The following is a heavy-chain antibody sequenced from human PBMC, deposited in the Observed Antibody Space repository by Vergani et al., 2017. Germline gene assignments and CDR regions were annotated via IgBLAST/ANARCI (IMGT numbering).Heavy chain of an antibody. CDR2: ISAYNGNT. V-gene: IGHV1-18*04. CDR1: GYTFTSYG. J-gene: IGHJ6*02. CDR3: ARDLQRWGRAVAGGSGGMDV. D-gene: IGHD6-19*01. Sequence: QVQLVQSGAEVKKPGASVTVSCKASGYTFTSYGISWVRQAPGQGLEWMGWISAYNGNTNYAQKLQGRVTMTTDTSTSTAYMELRSLRSDDTAVYYCARDLQRWGRAVAGGSGGMDVWGQGTTVTVSS.